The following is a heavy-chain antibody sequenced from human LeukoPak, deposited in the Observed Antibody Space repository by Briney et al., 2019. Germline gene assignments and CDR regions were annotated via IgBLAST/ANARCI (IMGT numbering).Heavy chain of an antibody. D-gene: IGHD3-16*01. CDR1: GYTFTDYY. Sequence: ASVKVSCKASGYTFTDYYIHWVRQAPGQGPEWMGWINPNSGGTNYAQKFQGRVTMTRDTSISTAYMELSRLRSDDTAVYYCARETSQKGAHYMDVWGKGTTVTISS. CDR3: ARETSQKGAHYMDV. J-gene: IGHJ6*03. V-gene: IGHV1-2*02. CDR2: INPNSGGT.